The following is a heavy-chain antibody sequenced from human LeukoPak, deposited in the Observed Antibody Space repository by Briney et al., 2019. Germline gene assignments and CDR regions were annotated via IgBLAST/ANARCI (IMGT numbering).Heavy chain of an antibody. CDR2: ISSSGGST. CDR1: GFTFRSSA. CDR3: AKVEVRTTTPGY. V-gene: IGHV3-23*01. D-gene: IGHD1-26*01. Sequence: PGGSLRLSCAASGFTFRSSAMSWVRQAPGKGLEWVSAISSSGGSTNYADSVKGRFTISRDNSKNTLYLQMNSLRVGDTAVYYCAKVEVRTTTPGYWGQGTLVTVSS. J-gene: IGHJ4*02.